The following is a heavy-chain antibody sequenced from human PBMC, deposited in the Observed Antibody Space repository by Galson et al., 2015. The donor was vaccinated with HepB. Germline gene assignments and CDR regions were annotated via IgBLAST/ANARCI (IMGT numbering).Heavy chain of an antibody. J-gene: IGHJ4*02. Sequence: SLRLSCAASGFTFSSYWMHWVRQAPGKGLVWVSRINSDGSSTSYADSVKGRFTISRDNAKNTLYLQMNSLRAEDTAVYYCAQGGGLGWVTTLDYWGQGTLVTVSS. CDR2: INSDGSST. D-gene: IGHD4-17*01. CDR3: AQGGGLGWVTTLDY. V-gene: IGHV3-74*01. CDR1: GFTFSSYW.